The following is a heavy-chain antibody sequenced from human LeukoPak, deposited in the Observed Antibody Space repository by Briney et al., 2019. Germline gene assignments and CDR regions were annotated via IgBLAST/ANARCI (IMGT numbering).Heavy chain of an antibody. CDR1: GGTFSSYA. D-gene: IGHD1-26*01. CDR2: IIPILGIA. CDR3: AREWELPRNYYPFDY. V-gene: IGHV1-69*04. Sequence: SVKVSCKASGGTFSSYAISWVRQAPGQGLEWMGRIIPILGIANYAQKFQGRVTITADKSTSTAYMELSSLRSEDTAVYYCAREWELPRNYYPFDYWGQGTLVTVSS. J-gene: IGHJ4*02.